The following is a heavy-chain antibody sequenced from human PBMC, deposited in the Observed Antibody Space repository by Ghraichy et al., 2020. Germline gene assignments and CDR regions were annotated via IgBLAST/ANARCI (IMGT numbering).Heavy chain of an antibody. D-gene: IGHD6-6*01. CDR1: GGSVSSATYY. J-gene: IGHJ6*01. V-gene: IGHV4-61*01. CDR2: IYYSGNT. CDR3: ARHPFAARSATDYYAMDV. Sequence: SETLSLTCSVSGGSVSSATYYWSWIRQPPGKGLEWIGHIYYSGNTNYNPSLGSRLTISVDTSRNQFSLRLTSVTAADSAVYYCARHPFAARSATDYYAMDVCAQG.